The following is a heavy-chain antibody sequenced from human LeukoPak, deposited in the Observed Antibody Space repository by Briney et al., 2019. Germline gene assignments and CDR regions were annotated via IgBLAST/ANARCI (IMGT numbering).Heavy chain of an antibody. CDR3: AKVSLSMVNDAFDI. CDR1: EFTVSSNY. CDR2: VYSGGDT. Sequence: GGSLRLSCAASEFTVSSNYMTWIRQAPGERLEWVSIVYSGGDTYYADSVKGRFTMSRDNSKNTLYLQMNSLRAEDTAMYYCAKVSLSMVNDAFDIWGQGTMVSVSS. J-gene: IGHJ3*02. V-gene: IGHV3-53*05. D-gene: IGHD4/OR15-4a*01.